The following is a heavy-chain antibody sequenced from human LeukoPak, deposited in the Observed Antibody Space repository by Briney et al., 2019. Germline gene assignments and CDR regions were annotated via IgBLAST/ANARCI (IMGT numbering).Heavy chain of an antibody. CDR2: ISYSGST. CDR3: ARDKTGNNWFDP. V-gene: IGHV4-59*01. CDR1: GVSISNYY. J-gene: IGHJ5*02. Sequence: SETLSLTCTVSGVSISNYYWSWIRQPPGKGLEWIGYISYSGSTNYNPSLNSRVTISVDTSKNQFSLKLSSVTAADTAVYYCARDKTGNNWFDPWGQGTLVTVSS. D-gene: IGHD1-1*01.